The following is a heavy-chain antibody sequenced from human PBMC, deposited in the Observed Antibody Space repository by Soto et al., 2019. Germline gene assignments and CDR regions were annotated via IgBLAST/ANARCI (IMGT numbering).Heavy chain of an antibody. CDR3: AKGGQSGSDYNVQKRDNWLDP. Sequence: EVQLLESGGGLVQPGGSLRLSCAASGFTFSNYDMSWVRQAPGKGLEWVSSISGSGGYSYYTDSVKVRFAISRDNSKKTLLLQRSSERADDTTLCYCAKGGQSGSDYNVQKRDNWLDPWGQGTLVTVSS. V-gene: IGHV3-23*01. D-gene: IGHD3-10*01. CDR2: ISGSGGYS. CDR1: GFTFSNYD. J-gene: IGHJ5*02.